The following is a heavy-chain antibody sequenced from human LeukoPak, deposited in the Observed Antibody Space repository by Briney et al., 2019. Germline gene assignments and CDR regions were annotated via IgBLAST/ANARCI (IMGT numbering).Heavy chain of an antibody. CDR1: GGSISSYY. Sequence: SETLSLTCTVSGGSISSYYWSWIRQPPGKGLEWIGYIYYSGSSNYNPSLKSRVTISLDTSKNQFSLKLSSVTAADTAVYYCARHRCSGGSCYPMNWFDPWGQGTLVTVSS. CDR2: IYYSGSS. J-gene: IGHJ5*02. D-gene: IGHD2-15*01. V-gene: IGHV4-59*08. CDR3: ARHRCSGGSCYPMNWFDP.